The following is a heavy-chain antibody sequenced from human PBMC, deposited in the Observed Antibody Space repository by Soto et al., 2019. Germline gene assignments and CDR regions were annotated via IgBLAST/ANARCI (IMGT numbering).Heavy chain of an antibody. CDR2: SYYGGTT. CDR1: VEPITGGTY. J-gene: IGHJ4*02. Sequence: XETLCPTCDVAVEPITGGTYWGWIRQSPVKGQEWIGRSYYGGTTYYNPSLRSRLAKSIDTSKNHFSRRLSSVNAADTAVYYWARGLYYFENWGQGSLVTVSS. CDR3: ARGLYYFEN. V-gene: IGHV4-38-2*01.